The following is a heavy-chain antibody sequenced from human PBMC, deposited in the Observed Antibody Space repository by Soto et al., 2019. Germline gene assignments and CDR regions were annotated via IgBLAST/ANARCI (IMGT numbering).Heavy chain of an antibody. CDR2: IWYDGSNK. J-gene: IGHJ4*02. CDR1: GFAFSSYG. Sequence: VVSLGLSCTAFGFAFSSYGMHWVRQAPGKWLEWVAVIWYDGSNKYYADSVKGRFTISRDNSKNTLYLQMNSLRAEDTAVYYCARDYGYCTNGVCYYFDYWGQGTLVTVSS. V-gene: IGHV3-33*01. D-gene: IGHD2-8*01. CDR3: ARDYGYCTNGVCYYFDY.